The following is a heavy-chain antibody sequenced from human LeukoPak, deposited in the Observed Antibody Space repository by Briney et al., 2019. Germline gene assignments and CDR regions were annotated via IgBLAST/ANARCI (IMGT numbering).Heavy chain of an antibody. CDR2: IRYDGSNK. J-gene: IGHJ4*02. D-gene: IGHD3-3*01. V-gene: IGHV3-30*02. CDR3: ARVPLRFLEWSFDY. CDR1: GFTFSSYG. Sequence: TGGSLRLSCAASGFTFSSYGMHWVRQAPGKGLEWVAFIRYDGSNKYYADSVKGRFTISRDNSKNTLYLQMNSLRAEDTAVYYCARVPLRFLEWSFDYWGQGTLVTVSS.